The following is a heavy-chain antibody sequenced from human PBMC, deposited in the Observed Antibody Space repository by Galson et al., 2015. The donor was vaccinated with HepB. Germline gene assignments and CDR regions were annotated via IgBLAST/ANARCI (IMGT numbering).Heavy chain of an antibody. CDR3: ARDGYSSSWYVRYFDL. CDR1: GFTFRSYA. Sequence: SLRLSCAASGFTFRSYAMHWVRQAPGKGLEYVSAISSNGGSTYYADSVKGRFTISRDNSKNTLYLQMNSLRAEDTAVYYCARDGYSSSWYVRYFDLWGRGTLVTVSS. J-gene: IGHJ2*01. CDR2: ISSNGGST. D-gene: IGHD6-13*01. V-gene: IGHV3-64*04.